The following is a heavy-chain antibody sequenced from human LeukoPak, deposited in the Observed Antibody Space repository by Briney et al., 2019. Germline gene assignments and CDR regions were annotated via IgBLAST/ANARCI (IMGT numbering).Heavy chain of an antibody. V-gene: IGHV1-24*01. J-gene: IGHJ3*02. CDR2: FDPEDGET. Sequence: ASVNVSCKVSGYTLTELSMHWVRQAPGKGLEWMGCFDPEDGETIYAQKFQGRVTMTEDTSTDTAYMELSSLRSEDTAVYYCAPQVGYGGNTRAFDIWGQGTMVTVSS. CDR3: APQVGYGGNTRAFDI. D-gene: IGHD4-23*01. CDR1: GYTLTELS.